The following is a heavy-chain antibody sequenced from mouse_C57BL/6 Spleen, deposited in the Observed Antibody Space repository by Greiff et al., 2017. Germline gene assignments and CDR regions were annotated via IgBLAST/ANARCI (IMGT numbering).Heavy chain of an antibody. CDR2: FHPSNYGT. Sequence: VQLQQPGTELVKPGASVQLSCKASGYTFTTYSMPWMKQSPGQRLQWIGNFHPSNYGTNYNETFKSTATLTVEKSSRTADMQLSSLTSEDSAVYYCARRDGSSYDWYFDVWGTGTTVTVSS. CDR3: ARRDGSSYDWYFDV. CDR1: GYTFTTYS. V-gene: IGHV1-53*01. D-gene: IGHD1-1*01. J-gene: IGHJ1*03.